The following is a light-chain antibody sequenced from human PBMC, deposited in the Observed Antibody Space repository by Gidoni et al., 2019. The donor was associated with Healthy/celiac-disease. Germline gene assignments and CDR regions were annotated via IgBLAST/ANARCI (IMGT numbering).Light chain of an antibody. CDR1: NIGSKS. CDR2: DDS. Sequence: SYVLTQPPSVSVAPGQTARITWGGNNIGSKSVHWYQQKPGQAPVLVVYDDSDRPSGIPERFSGSNSGNTATLTISRVEAGDEADYYCQVWDSSSDSVVFGGGTKLTVL. V-gene: IGLV3-21*02. CDR3: QVWDSSSDSVV. J-gene: IGLJ2*01.